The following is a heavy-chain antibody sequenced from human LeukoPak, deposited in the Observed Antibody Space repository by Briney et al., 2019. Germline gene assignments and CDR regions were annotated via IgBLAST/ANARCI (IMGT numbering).Heavy chain of an antibody. Sequence: PSETLSLTCTVSSGSISNTDYYWDWIRQPPGKGLEWIGSIYYSGSTYYNASLKSRVTIFVDKSENQFSLNLSSVTAADTAVYYCASTKTKWGSLEGFDIWGQGTMVTVSS. CDR2: IYYSGST. CDR1: SGSISNTDYY. D-gene: IGHD7-27*01. J-gene: IGHJ3*02. V-gene: IGHV4-39*01. CDR3: ASTKTKWGSLEGFDI.